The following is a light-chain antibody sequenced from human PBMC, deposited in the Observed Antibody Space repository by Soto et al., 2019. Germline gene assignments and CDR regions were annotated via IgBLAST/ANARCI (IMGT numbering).Light chain of an antibody. CDR3: QSYDSTLSARYV. V-gene: IGLV1-47*01. CDR1: SSNIGSNY. CDR2: RNN. Sequence: QSVLTQPPSASGTPGQRVNISCSGSSSNIGSNYVYWYRQFPGTAPKLLIQRNNQRPSGVPDRFSASTSGTSASLAITGLQAEDEGDYYCQSYDSTLSARYVFGTGTKVTVL. J-gene: IGLJ1*01.